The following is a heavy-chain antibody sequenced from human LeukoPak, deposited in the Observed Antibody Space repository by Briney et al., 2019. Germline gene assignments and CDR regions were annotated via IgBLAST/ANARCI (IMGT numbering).Heavy chain of an antibody. Sequence: ASVKVSCKASGYTFTGYYMHWVRQAPGQGLEWMGWINPNSGGTNFAQKFQGRVTMTRDTSISTAYMELSRLRSDDTAVYYCARDPREYYYDSSGSYYYYYYMDVWGKGTTVTISS. J-gene: IGHJ6*03. CDR3: ARDPREYYYDSSGSYYYYYYMDV. D-gene: IGHD3-22*01. CDR2: INPNSGGT. V-gene: IGHV1-2*02. CDR1: GYTFTGYY.